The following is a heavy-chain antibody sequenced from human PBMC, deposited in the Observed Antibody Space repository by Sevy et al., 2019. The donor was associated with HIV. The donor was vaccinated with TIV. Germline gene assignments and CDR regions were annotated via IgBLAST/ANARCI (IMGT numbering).Heavy chain of an antibody. V-gene: IGHV3-15*01. CDR1: GFTFSNAW. CDR3: TTDSKKRGLSALLDY. J-gene: IGHJ4*02. CDR2: IKSKTDGGTT. D-gene: IGHD3-10*01. Sequence: GGSLRLSCAASGFTFSNAWMSWVRQAPGKGLEWVGRIKSKTDGGTTDYAAPVKGRFTISRDNSKNKLYLQMNRLKTEDTAIYYGTTDSKKRGLSALLDYWGQGTLVTVSS.